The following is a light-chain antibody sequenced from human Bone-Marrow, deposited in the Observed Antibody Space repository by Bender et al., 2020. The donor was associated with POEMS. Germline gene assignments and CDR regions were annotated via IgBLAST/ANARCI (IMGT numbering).Light chain of an antibody. Sequence: QSALTQPASVSGSPGQSITISCTGTSSDVGSYDVVSWYQQNPGKAPKLVIYDVTQRPSGVSYRFSGSKSGNTASLTISGLQAEDEADYYCCSYAGHTYVFGAGTKVTVL. CDR3: CSYAGHTYV. CDR1: SSDVGSYDV. V-gene: IGLV2-23*02. CDR2: DVT. J-gene: IGLJ1*01.